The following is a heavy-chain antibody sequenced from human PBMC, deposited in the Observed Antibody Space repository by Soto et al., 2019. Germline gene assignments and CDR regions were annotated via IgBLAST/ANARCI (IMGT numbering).Heavy chain of an antibody. CDR3: ARDRVDILTGYYLFDY. Sequence: VKVSCKASGYTFTSYGISWVRQAPGQGLEWMGWISAYNGNTNYAQKLQGRVTMTTDTSTSTAYMELRSLRSDDTAVYYCARDRVDILTGYYLFDYWGQGTLVTSPQ. CDR1: GYTFTSYG. V-gene: IGHV1-18*01. CDR2: ISAYNGNT. D-gene: IGHD3-9*01. J-gene: IGHJ4*02.